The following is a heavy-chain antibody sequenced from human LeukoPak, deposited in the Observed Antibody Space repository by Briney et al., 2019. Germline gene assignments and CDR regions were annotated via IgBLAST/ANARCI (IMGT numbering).Heavy chain of an antibody. Sequence: PGRSLRLSCAASGFTFSSYAMHWVRQAPGKGLEWVAVISYDGSNKYYADSVKGRFTISRDNSKNTLYLQMNSLRAEATAVYYCARDPPVTVTTLSDYWGQGTLVTVSS. CDR1: GFTFSSYA. D-gene: IGHD4-17*01. J-gene: IGHJ4*02. V-gene: IGHV3-30-3*01. CDR2: ISYDGSNK. CDR3: ARDPPVTVTTLSDY.